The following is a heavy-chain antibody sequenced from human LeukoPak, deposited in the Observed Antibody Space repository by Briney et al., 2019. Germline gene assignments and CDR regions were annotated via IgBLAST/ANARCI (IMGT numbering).Heavy chain of an antibody. V-gene: IGHV1-69*13. J-gene: IGHJ4*02. CDR2: MNPIFGTA. CDR1: GYTFTSYD. CDR3: ARAGRRDGYPFDY. Sequence: ASVKVSCKASGYTFTSYDINWVRQATGQGLEWMGWMNPIFGTANYAQKFQGRVTITADESTSTAYMELSSLRSEDTAVYYCARAGRRDGYPFDYWGQGTLVTVSS. D-gene: IGHD5-24*01.